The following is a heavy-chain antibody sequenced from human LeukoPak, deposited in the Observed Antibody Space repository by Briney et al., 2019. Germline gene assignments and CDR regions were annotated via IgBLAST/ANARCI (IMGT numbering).Heavy chain of an antibody. CDR2: ISSSSSYI. CDR3: ARGGLIQRHAFDI. J-gene: IGHJ3*02. CDR1: GFTFSSYS. V-gene: IGHV3-21*04. D-gene: IGHD1-1*01. Sequence: PGGSLRLSCAASGFTFSSYSMNWVRQAPGKGLEWVSSISSSSSYISYADSVKGRFTISRDNAKNSLYLQMNSLRGEDTALYYCARGGLIQRHAFDIWGQGTMVTVSS.